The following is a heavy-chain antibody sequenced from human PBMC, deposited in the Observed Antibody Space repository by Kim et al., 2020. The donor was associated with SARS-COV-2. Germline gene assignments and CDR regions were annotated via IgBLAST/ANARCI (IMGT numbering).Heavy chain of an antibody. D-gene: IGHD6-19*01. CDR3: ARSIAVADLIYYYYGMDV. J-gene: IGHJ6*02. CDR1: GYTFTSYD. Sequence: ASVKVSCKASGYTFTSYDINWVRQATGQGLEWMGWMNPNSGNTGYAQKFQGRVTMTRNTSISTAYMELSSLRSEDTAVYYCARSIAVADLIYYYYGMDVWGQGTTVTVSS. V-gene: IGHV1-8*01. CDR2: MNPNSGNT.